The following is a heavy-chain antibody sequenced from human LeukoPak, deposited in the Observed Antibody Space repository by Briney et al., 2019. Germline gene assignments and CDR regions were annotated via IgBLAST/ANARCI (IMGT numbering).Heavy chain of an antibody. CDR3: ARDRQLWTFDY. V-gene: IGHV1-8*03. Sequence: ASVKVSCKASGYTFTSYDINWVRQATGQGLEWMGWMNPNSGNTGYAQKFQGRVTITRNTSISTAYMELSSLRSEDTAVYSCARDRQLWTFDYWGQGTLVTVSS. CDR2: MNPNSGNT. D-gene: IGHD5-18*01. J-gene: IGHJ4*02. CDR1: GYTFTSYD.